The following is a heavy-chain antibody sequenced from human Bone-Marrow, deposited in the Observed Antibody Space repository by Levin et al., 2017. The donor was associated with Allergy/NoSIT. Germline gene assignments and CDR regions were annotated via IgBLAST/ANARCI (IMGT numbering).Heavy chain of an antibody. V-gene: IGHV4-34*01. CDR1: GGSFSGYY. J-gene: IGHJ5*01. CDR3: ATSNSYGYNWFDS. CDR2: INHSETT. D-gene: IGHD4-17*01. Sequence: TSETLSLTCAVYGGSFSGYYWSWIRQPPGKGLEWIGEINHSETTKYNPSLKSRITISVDTSKNQFSLKLNSVTAADTAVYYCATSNSYGYNWFDSWGQGSLVTVSS.